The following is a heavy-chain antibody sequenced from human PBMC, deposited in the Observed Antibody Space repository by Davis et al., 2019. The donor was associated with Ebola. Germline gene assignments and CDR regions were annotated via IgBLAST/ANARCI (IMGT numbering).Heavy chain of an antibody. CDR1: GFTFSSYE. CDR2: IDASGTSI. CDR3: AREEMQCGGDCHVY. D-gene: IGHD2-21*01. J-gene: IGHJ4*02. Sequence: GESLKISCVVSGFTFSSYEMNWVRQAPGKGLEWISYIDASGTSIYYAGPVKGRFITSRDNARNSLYLQMDSLRAEDTAIYYCAREEMQCGGDCHVYWGQGALVTVSS. V-gene: IGHV3-48*03.